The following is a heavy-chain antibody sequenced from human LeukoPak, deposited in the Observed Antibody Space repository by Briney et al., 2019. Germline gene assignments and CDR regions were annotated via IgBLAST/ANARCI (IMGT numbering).Heavy chain of an antibody. J-gene: IGHJ4*02. CDR1: GGSISSYY. D-gene: IGHD4-23*01. V-gene: IGHV4-59*01. CDR3: ASYGGKGAYFDY. CDR2: VFYSGST. Sequence: SETLSLTCTVSGGSISSYYWNWIRQPPGKGLEWIGYVFYSGSTNHNPSLKSRVTISVDTSKNQFSLKLSSVTAADTAVYFCASYGGKGAYFDYWGQGILVTVSS.